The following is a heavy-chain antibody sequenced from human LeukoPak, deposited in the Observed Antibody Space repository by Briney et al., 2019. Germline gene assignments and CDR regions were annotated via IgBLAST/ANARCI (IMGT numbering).Heavy chain of an antibody. CDR2: IRSKAYGGTT. CDR3: TRVRSSLYDFWSGGNGYFDY. J-gene: IGHJ4*02. D-gene: IGHD3-3*01. V-gene: IGHV3-49*04. CDR1: GFTFGDYA. Sequence: GRSLRLSCTASGFTFGDYAMSWVRQAPGKGLEWVGFIRSKAYGGTTEYAASVKGRFTISRDDSKSIAYLQMNSLKTEDTAVYYCTRVRSSLYDFWSGGNGYFDYWGLGTLVTVSS.